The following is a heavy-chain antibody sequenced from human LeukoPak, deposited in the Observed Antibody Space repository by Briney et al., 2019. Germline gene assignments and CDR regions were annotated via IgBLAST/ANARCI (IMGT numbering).Heavy chain of an antibody. CDR1: GFTLSSFS. Sequence: PGGSLRLSCAASGFTLSSFSMNWVRPAPGEGLGWVSSISSSSSYIYYADSVKGRFTISRDNAKNSLYLEMNSLRAEDTAIYYCARARGGYDYYFDFWGQGTLVTVSS. CDR3: ARARGGYDYYFDF. CDR2: ISSSSSYI. D-gene: IGHD5-12*01. V-gene: IGHV3-21*01. J-gene: IGHJ4*02.